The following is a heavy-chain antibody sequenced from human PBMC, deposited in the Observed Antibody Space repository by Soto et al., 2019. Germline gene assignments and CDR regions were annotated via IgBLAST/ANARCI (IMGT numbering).Heavy chain of an antibody. D-gene: IGHD3-3*01. Sequence: ASVKVSCKASGYTFTSYGISWVRQAPGQGLEWMGWISAYNGNTNYAQKLQGRVTMTTDTSTSTAYMELRSLRSDDTAVYYCARCYDFWSGYYEVYNWFDPWGQGALVTVSS. CDR1: GYTFTSYG. J-gene: IGHJ5*02. CDR3: ARCYDFWSGYYEVYNWFDP. CDR2: ISAYNGNT. V-gene: IGHV1-18*04.